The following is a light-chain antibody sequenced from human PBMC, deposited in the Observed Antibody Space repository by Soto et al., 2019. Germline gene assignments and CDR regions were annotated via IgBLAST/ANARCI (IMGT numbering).Light chain of an antibody. CDR3: QQYNNWPPIT. CDR1: QTISSW. V-gene: IGKV1-5*03. J-gene: IGKJ5*01. Sequence: DIQLTQSPSTLSGSVGDRVTLTCRASQTISSWLAWYQQKPGKAPKLLIYKASTLKSGVPSRFSGSGSGTEFTLTISSLQSEDFAVYYCQQYNNWPPITFGQGTRRRL. CDR2: KAS.